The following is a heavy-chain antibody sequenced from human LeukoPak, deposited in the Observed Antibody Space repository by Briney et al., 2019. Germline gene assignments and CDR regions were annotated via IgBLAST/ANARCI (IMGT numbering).Heavy chain of an antibody. CDR3: AKGSERVVLYFDY. J-gene: IGHJ4*02. CDR1: GFTFSSNA. D-gene: IGHD3-3*01. CDR2: ISGSGGST. Sequence: GGSLRLSCAASGFTFSSNAMSWVRQAPGKGLEWVSAISGSGGSTYYADSVKGRFTISRDNSKNTLYLQMNSLRAEDTAVYYCAKGSERVVLYFDYWGQGTLVTVSS. V-gene: IGHV3-23*01.